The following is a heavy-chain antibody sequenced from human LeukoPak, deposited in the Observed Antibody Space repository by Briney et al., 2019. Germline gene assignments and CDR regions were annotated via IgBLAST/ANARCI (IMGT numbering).Heavy chain of an antibody. Sequence: SETLSLTCTVSGGSISSGSYYWGWIRQPPGKGLEWIVSIYYSGSTYYNPSLKSRITISIDTSKNQFSLRLSSVTAADTAVYYCVRDKTFEVVNYFDYWGQGTLVTVSS. CDR1: GGSISSGSYY. D-gene: IGHD3-3*01. J-gene: IGHJ4*02. CDR3: VRDKTFEVVNYFDY. CDR2: IYYSGST. V-gene: IGHV4-39*07.